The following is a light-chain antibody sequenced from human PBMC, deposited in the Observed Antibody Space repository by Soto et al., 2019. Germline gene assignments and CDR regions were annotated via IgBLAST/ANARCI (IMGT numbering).Light chain of an antibody. V-gene: IGLV2-14*01. CDR2: DVS. J-gene: IGLJ1*01. CDR3: SSYTSSSNLYV. Sequence: QSALTQPASVSGSPGQSITISCTGTSSDVGGYNYVSWYQQHPGKAPKLMIYDVSNRPSGVSNRFSGSKSGNTASLTISGLQAEDEADYYCSSYTSSSNLYVSGTGTKLTVL. CDR1: SSDVGGYNY.